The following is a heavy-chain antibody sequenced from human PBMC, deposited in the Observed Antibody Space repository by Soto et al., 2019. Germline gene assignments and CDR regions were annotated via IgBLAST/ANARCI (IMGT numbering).Heavy chain of an antibody. CDR3: AKFFAETAGNSGWPWTFHF. D-gene: IGHD6-25*01. Sequence: ELQLLESGGDLVQQGGSLRLSCAASGFTVSSYAMSWVRQAPGKGLEWVSAISGTGATTYHAGSVKGRFIISRDNSKNTLYLQMNSLRADDSAIYYCAKFFAETAGNSGWPWTFHFWGQGTLVTVSS. V-gene: IGHV3-23*01. J-gene: IGHJ4*02. CDR1: GFTVSSYA. CDR2: ISGTGATT.